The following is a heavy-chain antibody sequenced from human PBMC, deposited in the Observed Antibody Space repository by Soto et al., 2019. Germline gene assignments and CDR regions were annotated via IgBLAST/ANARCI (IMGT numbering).Heavy chain of an antibody. CDR3: APVPPRIEVRLLTITP. D-gene: IGHD3-10*01. Sequence: QVQLQQSGPRLVKPSGTLSLTCYVSGGSISSTNWWTWVRQPPGKGLEWIGEIYHTGNTNYNPADGSRVTISVAKSDHELSLILRAVTAVATAVYCCAPVPPRIEVRLLTITPWGQGILVTVAS. V-gene: IGHV4-4*01. J-gene: IGHJ4*02. CDR1: GGSISSTNW. CDR2: IYHTGNT.